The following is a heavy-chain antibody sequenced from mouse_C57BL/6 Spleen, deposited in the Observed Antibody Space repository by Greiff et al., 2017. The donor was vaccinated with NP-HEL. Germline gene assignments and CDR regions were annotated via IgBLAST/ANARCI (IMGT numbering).Heavy chain of an antibody. D-gene: IGHD3-3*01. CDR3: GRGYAMDY. Sequence: QVHVKQSGAELVKPGASVKMSCKASGYTFTSYWITWVKQRPGQGLEWIGDIYPGSGSTNYNEKFKSKATLTVDTSSSTAYMQLSSLTSEDSAVYYCGRGYAMDYWGQGTSVTVSS. CDR1: GYTFTSYW. CDR2: IYPGSGST. V-gene: IGHV1-55*01. J-gene: IGHJ4*01.